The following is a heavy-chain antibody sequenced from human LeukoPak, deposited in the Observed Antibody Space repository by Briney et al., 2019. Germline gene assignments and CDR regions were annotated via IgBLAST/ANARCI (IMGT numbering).Heavy chain of an antibody. CDR2: ISSSSSYI. J-gene: IGHJ4*02. Sequence: PGGSLRLSCAASGFTFSSYSMNWVRQAPGKGLEWVSSISSSSSYIYYADSVKGRFTISRDNAKNSLYLQMNSLRAEDTAVYYCARVATMVRGVSPGYWGQGTLVTVSS. CDR1: GFTFSSYS. V-gene: IGHV3-21*04. D-gene: IGHD3-10*01. CDR3: ARVATMVRGVSPGY.